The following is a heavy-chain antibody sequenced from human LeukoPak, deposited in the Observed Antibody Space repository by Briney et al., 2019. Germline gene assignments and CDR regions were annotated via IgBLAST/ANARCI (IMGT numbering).Heavy chain of an antibody. CDR2: ISGSSSYI. CDR1: GFTFSSYS. CDR3: ARVEESASFDP. D-gene: IGHD3-3*01. Sequence: GGSLRLSCAASGFTFSSYSMNWVRQAPGKGLEWVSSISGSSSYIYYADSVKGRFTISRDNAKKSLYLQMNSLRAEDTAVYYCARVEESASFDPWGQGTLVTVSS. V-gene: IGHV3-21*01. J-gene: IGHJ5*02.